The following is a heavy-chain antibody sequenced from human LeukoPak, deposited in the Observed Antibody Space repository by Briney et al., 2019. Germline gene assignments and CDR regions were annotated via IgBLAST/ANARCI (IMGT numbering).Heavy chain of an antibody. Sequence: GGSLRLSCAGSGFTFGIYSMNWVRHAPGKGLEWVSYIDHTGSITDYADSVKGRFTISRDNAKNSLYLQMNTLRGEDTAVYYCVRDGAVVTSGSYPWRYFQYWGQGTLVTVSS. V-gene: IGHV3-48*04. CDR3: VRDGAVVTSGSYPWRYFQY. CDR2: IDHTGSIT. J-gene: IGHJ1*01. CDR1: GFTFGIYS. D-gene: IGHD3-10*01.